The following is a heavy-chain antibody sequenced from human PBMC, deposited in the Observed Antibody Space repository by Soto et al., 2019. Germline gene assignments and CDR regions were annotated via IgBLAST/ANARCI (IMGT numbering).Heavy chain of an antibody. V-gene: IGHV1-3*01. CDR2: IHAGDGKT. CDR1: GYSFMNYA. D-gene: IGHD2-2*01. CDR3: ARVPRYSSAIVEVAAVMYEEWFDP. Sequence: QVQLVQSGAEVKKPGASVKISCKSSGYSFMNYAMHWVRQAPGQGLEWMGWIHAGDGKTKYAQRLQGRVTIPRDTSATTVYMELSSLRSEDTAVYYCARVPRYSSAIVEVAAVMYEEWFDPWGQGTLVTVSS. J-gene: IGHJ5*02.